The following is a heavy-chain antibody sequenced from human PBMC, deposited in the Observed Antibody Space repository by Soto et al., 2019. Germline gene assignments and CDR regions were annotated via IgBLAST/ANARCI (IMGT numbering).Heavy chain of an antibody. D-gene: IGHD6-13*01. CDR1: GFTFSSYA. CDR3: AKDLTPWGDSSHFDY. V-gene: IGHV3-23*01. Sequence: VGSLRLSCAASGFTFSSYAMSWVRQAPGKGLEWVSAISGSGGSTYYADSVKGRFTISRDNSKNTLYLQMNSLRAEDTAVYYCAKDLTPWGDSSHFDYWGQGTLVTVSS. CDR2: ISGSGGST. J-gene: IGHJ4*02.